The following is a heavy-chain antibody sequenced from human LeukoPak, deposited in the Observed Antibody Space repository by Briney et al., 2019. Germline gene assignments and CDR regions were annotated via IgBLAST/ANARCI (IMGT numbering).Heavy chain of an antibody. V-gene: IGHV3-23*01. Sequence: GGSLRLSCAASGITFSNYAMSWVRQAPGKGLEWVSVISGSGDSTYYADSVKGRFTISRDNSKNTLYLQMNSLRAEDTAVYYCARSYTYYYDSSGYDDYFDYWGQGTLVTVSS. CDR2: ISGSGDST. J-gene: IGHJ4*02. CDR1: GITFSNYA. CDR3: ARSYTYYYDSSGYDDYFDY. D-gene: IGHD3-22*01.